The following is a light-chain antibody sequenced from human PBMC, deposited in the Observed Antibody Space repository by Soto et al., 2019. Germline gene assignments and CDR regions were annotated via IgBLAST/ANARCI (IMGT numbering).Light chain of an antibody. CDR3: AAWDDSLSGV. CDR1: SSNIGSNY. Sequence: QLVLTQPPSASGTPGQRVTISCSGSSSNIGSNYVYWYQQFPGTAPKLLIYSNNRRPSGVPERFSGSKSGTSASLAISGLRSEDEADYYCAAWDDSLSGVFGGGTKLTVL. CDR2: SNN. V-gene: IGLV1-47*02. J-gene: IGLJ3*02.